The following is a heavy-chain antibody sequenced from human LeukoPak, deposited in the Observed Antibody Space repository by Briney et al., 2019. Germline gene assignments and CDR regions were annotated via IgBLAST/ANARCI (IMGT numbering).Heavy chain of an antibody. CDR2: IYYSGST. J-gene: IGHJ4*02. CDR1: GASFSSSTYY. D-gene: IGHD6-13*01. CDR3: VRHAGGISATGTRPFHY. V-gene: IGHV4-39*01. Sequence: SETLSLTCTVSGASFSSSTYYWGWSRQPPGKGLEWIGSIYYSGSTYYNPSLKRRVTMSVDTSKNQFSLKLSSVTAADTAVSYCVRHAGGISATGTRPFHYWGQGTLVTVSS.